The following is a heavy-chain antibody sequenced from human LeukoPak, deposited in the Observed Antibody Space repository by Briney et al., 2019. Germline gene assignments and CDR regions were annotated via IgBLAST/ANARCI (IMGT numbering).Heavy chain of an antibody. J-gene: IGHJ4*02. CDR1: GYTFTGYY. CDR3: ATLGAYYYDSSGYHLLDY. CDR2: INPNSGGT. V-gene: IGHV1-2*06. D-gene: IGHD3-22*01. Sequence: ASVKVSCKASGYTFTGYYMHWVRQAPGQGLEWMGRINPNSGGTNYAQKFQGRVTMTRDTSISTAYMELSRLRSDDTAVYYCATLGAYYYDSSGYHLLDYWGQGTLVTVSS.